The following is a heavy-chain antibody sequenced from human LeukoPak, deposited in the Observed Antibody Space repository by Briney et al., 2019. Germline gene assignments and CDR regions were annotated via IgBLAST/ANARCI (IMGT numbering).Heavy chain of an antibody. Sequence: GGSLRLSCAASGFTFKSYDMHWVRQVAGRGLEWVSGIGTAGDTYYQGSVKGRFTISRDNSKNTVYLQMNSLRPEDTAMYYCARPSPPGDGYNPCDYWGPGALVIVSS. CDR1: GFTFKSYD. CDR2: IGTAGDT. CDR3: ARPSPPGDGYNPCDY. V-gene: IGHV3-13*01. D-gene: IGHD5-24*01. J-gene: IGHJ4*02.